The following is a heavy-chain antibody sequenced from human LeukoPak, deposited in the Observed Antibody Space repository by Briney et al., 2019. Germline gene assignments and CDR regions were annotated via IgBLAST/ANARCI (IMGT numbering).Heavy chain of an antibody. CDR1: GFTFNNDW. CDR2: IKSKTDGGTT. D-gene: IGHD1-26*01. V-gene: IGHV3-15*01. CDR3: ARDFFQVGATKD. Sequence: GGSLRLSCAASGFTFNNDWMNWVRQAPGKGLEWVGRIKSKTDGGTTDYAAPVKGRFTISRDDSKNTLYLQMNSLKAEDTAVYYCARDFFQVGATKDWGQGTLVTVSS. J-gene: IGHJ4*02.